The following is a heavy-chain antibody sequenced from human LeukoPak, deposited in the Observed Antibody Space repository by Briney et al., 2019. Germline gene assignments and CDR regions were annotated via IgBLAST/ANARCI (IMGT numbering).Heavy chain of an antibody. V-gene: IGHV3-72*01. CDR3: ARVSGTYFPFFDY. CDR1: GFTFSDHY. Sequence: GVSLRLSCAASGFTFSDHYMDWVRQAPGKGLEWVGRTRNKVNSYTTEYAASVKGRFSISRDDSKNSLYLQMNSLKTGDTAVYYCARVSGTYFPFFDYWGQGTLVTVSS. D-gene: IGHD1-26*01. CDR2: TRNKVNSYTT. J-gene: IGHJ4*02.